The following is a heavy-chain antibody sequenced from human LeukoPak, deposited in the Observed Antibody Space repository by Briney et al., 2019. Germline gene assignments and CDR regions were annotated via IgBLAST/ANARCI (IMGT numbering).Heavy chain of an antibody. CDR2: ISASGGGT. CDR3: VKLVAAAGTADY. D-gene: IGHD6-13*01. CDR1: GFTFSSYA. Sequence: GGSLRLSCAASGFTFSSYAMSWVRQAPGKGLEWVSGISASGGGTYSADSVRGRFTISRDNSKNTLYLQMNSLRAEDTAVYYCVKLVAAAGTADYWGQGTLVTVSS. V-gene: IGHV3-23*01. J-gene: IGHJ4*02.